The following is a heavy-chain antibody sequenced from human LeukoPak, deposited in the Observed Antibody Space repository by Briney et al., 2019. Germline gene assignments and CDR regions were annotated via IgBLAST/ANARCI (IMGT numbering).Heavy chain of an antibody. CDR1: GYTFTGYY. D-gene: IGHD6-13*01. Sequence: ASVKVSCKASGYTFTGYYMHWVRQAPGQGLEWMGWINPNSGGTNYAQKFQGRVTMTRDTSVSIAYMELNGVRSDDTAVYYCARALAAAATHWGQGTLVTVCS. V-gene: IGHV1-2*02. CDR3: ARALAAAATH. CDR2: INPNSGGT. J-gene: IGHJ4*02.